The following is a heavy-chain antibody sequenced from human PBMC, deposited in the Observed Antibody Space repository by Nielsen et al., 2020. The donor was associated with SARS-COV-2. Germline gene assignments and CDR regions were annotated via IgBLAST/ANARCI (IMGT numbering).Heavy chain of an antibody. Sequence: ASVKVSCKASGYTFTGYYIHWVRQAPGQGLEWMGWINPNSGGTNYAQKFQGWVTMTRDTSISTAYMELSRLGSDDTAVYYCARTLPAAHSFDYWGQGTLVTVSS. CDR2: INPNSGGT. CDR1: GYTFTGYY. J-gene: IGHJ4*02. V-gene: IGHV1-2*04. D-gene: IGHD2-2*01. CDR3: ARTLPAAHSFDY.